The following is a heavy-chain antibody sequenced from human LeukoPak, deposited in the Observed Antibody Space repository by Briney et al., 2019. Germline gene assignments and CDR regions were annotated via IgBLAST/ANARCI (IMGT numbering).Heavy chain of an antibody. J-gene: IGHJ4*02. CDR2: ISYDGSNK. Sequence: GRSLRLSCAASGFTFSSYGMHGVRQAPGKGLEWGAVISYDGSNKYYADSVKGRFTISRDNSKNTLYLQMNSLRAEDTAVYYCAKGRRWELPTEFDYWGQGTLVTVSS. CDR3: AKGRRWELPTEFDY. D-gene: IGHD1-26*01. CDR1: GFTFSSYG. V-gene: IGHV3-30*18.